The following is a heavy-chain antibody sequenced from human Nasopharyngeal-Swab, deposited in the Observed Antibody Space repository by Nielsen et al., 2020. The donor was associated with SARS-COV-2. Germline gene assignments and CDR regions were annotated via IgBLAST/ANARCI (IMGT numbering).Heavy chain of an antibody. CDR2: ISYGGSNE. CDR3: ARDYDVFTGYPSHFFDH. V-gene: IGHV3-30*04. J-gene: IGHJ4*02. Sequence: GGSLRLSCAASGFTFSSSAMHWVRLAPGKGLEWVAVISYGGSNEYYADSVKGRFTISRDNSKDTLYLQMNSMRLEDTAFYYCARDYDVFTGYPSHFFDHWGQGTLVTVSS. CDR1: GFTFSSSA. D-gene: IGHD3-9*01.